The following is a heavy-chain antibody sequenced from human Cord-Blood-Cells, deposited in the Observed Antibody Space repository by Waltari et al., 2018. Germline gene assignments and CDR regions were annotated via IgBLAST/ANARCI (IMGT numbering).Heavy chain of an antibody. D-gene: IGHD3-3*01. Sequence: QVQLQESGPGLVKPSGTLPLTCAAPGGSISSSNWWRWVPQPPGNGLGWIGEIYHSGSTNYNPSLKSRVTISVDKSKNQFSLKLSSVTAADTAVYYCATSPSYDFWSGYYYRAFDIWGQGTMVTVSS. CDR1: GGSISSSNW. V-gene: IGHV4-4*02. CDR3: ATSPSYDFWSGYYYRAFDI. CDR2: IYHSGST. J-gene: IGHJ3*02.